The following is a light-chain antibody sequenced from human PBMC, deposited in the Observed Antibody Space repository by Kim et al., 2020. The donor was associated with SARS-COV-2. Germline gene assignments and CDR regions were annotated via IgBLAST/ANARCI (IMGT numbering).Light chain of an antibody. V-gene: IGLV2-23*02. Sequence: QSVLTRPASVSGSPGQSITISCTGTSSDIGTYNLVSWYQQHPGKAPKLMIFEVTERPSGVSNRFSVSTSGHTASLTISGLQAEDEADYYCCSYAHSSTFVLFGGGTKLTVL. CDR3: CSYAHSSTFVL. J-gene: IGLJ2*01. CDR1: SSDIGTYNL. CDR2: EVT.